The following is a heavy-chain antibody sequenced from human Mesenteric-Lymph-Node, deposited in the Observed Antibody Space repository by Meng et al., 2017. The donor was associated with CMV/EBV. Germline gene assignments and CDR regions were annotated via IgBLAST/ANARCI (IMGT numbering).Heavy chain of an antibody. CDR1: GGTFSSYT. D-gene: IGHD2-2*01. J-gene: IGHJ6*02. V-gene: IGHV1-69*04. CDR3: AREIVPAERGYYYYYGMDV. CDR2: IIPILGIA. Sequence: SVKVSCKASGGTFSSYTISWVRQAPGQGLEWMGRIIPILGIANYAQKFQGRVTITADKSTSTAYMELSSLRSEDTAVYYCAREIVPAERGYYYYYGMDVWGQGTTVTVSS.